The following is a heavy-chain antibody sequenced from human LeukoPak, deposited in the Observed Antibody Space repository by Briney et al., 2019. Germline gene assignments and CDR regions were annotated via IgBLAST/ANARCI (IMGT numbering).Heavy chain of an antibody. D-gene: IGHD3-22*01. V-gene: IGHV3-33*01. CDR3: ARAGLDYYDSSGSWFDP. J-gene: IGHJ5*02. CDR2: IWYDGSNK. CDR1: GFTFSSYG. Sequence: GRSLGLSCAASGFTFSSYGMHWVRQAPGKGLEWVAVIWYDGSNKYYADSVKGRFTISRDNSKNTLYLQMNSLRAEDTAVYYCARAGLDYYDSSGSWFDPWGQGTLVTVSS.